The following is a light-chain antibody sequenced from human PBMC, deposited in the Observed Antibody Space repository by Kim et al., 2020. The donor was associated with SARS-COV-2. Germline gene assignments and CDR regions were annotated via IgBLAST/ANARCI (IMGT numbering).Light chain of an antibody. CDR2: DAS. CDR3: QQYDTSSRA. J-gene: IGKJ1*01. CDR1: QSISTW. V-gene: IGKV1-5*01. Sequence: DIQLTQSPSTLSASVGDRVSITCRASQSISTWVAWYQQKPGKAPKLLIYDASTLQSGVSSRVSGSGSGTEVTLTISSLQPDDVATYFCQQYDTSSRAFGQGTKVDIK.